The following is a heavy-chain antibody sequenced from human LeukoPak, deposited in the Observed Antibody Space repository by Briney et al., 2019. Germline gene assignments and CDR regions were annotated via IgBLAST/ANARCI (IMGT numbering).Heavy chain of an antibody. J-gene: IGHJ6*02. CDR3: AKDQARSWPAAISYYYYGMDV. V-gene: IGHV3-30*18. D-gene: IGHD2-2*01. CDR2: ISYDGSNK. Sequence: GGSLRLSCAASEFTFSSYGMHWVRQAPGKGLEWVAVISYDGSNKYYVDSVKGRFTISRDNSKNTLYLQMNSLRAEDTAVYYCAKDQARSWPAAISYYYYGMDVWGQGTTVTVSS. CDR1: EFTFSSYG.